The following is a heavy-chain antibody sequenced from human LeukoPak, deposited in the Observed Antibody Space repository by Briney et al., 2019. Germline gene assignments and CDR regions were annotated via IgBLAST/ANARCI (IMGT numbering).Heavy chain of an antibody. CDR1: GGSISSYY. V-gene: IGHV4-59*01. CDR2: IYYSGST. J-gene: IGHJ4*02. CDR3: ARVGGYYDSSGYYPFDY. Sequence: SETLSLTCTVSGGSISSYYWSWIRQPPGKGLEWIGYIYYSGSTNYNPSLESRVTISVDTSKNQFSLKLSSVTAADTAVYYCARVGGYYDSSGYYPFDYWGQGTLVTVSS. D-gene: IGHD3-22*01.